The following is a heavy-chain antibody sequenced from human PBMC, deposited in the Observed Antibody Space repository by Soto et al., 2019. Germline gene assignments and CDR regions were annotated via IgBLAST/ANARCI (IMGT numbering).Heavy chain of an antibody. J-gene: IGHJ4*02. Sequence: PGGSLRLSCVGSGFIFRNNGMHWVRQTPGKGLEWVAFLSYDGSETFYADSVKGRFTVSRDNSKNTLFLHMRNLRRDDTAVYYCSIVRVADSALDHWGQGTLVTVSS. CDR2: LSYDGSET. CDR1: GFIFRNNG. V-gene: IGHV3-30*03. D-gene: IGHD3-10*02. CDR3: SIVRVADSALDH.